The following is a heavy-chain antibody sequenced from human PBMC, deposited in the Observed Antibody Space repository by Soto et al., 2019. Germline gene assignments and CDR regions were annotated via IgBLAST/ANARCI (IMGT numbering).Heavy chain of an antibody. J-gene: IGHJ5*02. D-gene: IGHD6-6*01. V-gene: IGHV1-69*04. Sequence: SVKVSCKASGGTFSSYTISWVRQAPGQVLEWMGRIIPILGIANYAQKFQGRVTITADKSTSTAYMELSSLRSEDTAVYYCARDESADRPGWFDPWGQGTLVTVSS. CDR1: GGTFSSYT. CDR3: ARDESADRPGWFDP. CDR2: IIPILGIA.